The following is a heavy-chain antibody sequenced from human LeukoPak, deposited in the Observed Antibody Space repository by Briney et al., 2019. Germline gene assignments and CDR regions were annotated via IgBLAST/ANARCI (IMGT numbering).Heavy chain of an antibody. Sequence: GGSLRLSCTSFGFTFADYAMSWYRQAPGKGLQWIGFIRSKTFGGTTEYAASMKGRFIMTRDDAKSIAYLHLNSLKSEDTALYYCTRDRPPLHLWSPDFNPGMDVWGQGTTVIVSS. D-gene: IGHD3-3*02. CDR1: GFTFADYA. V-gene: IGHV3-49*03. CDR3: TRDRPPLHLWSPDFNPGMDV. J-gene: IGHJ6*02. CDR2: IRSKTFGGTT.